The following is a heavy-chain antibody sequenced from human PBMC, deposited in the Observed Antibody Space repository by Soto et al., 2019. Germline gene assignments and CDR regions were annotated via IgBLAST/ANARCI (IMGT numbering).Heavy chain of an antibody. CDR1: GYTFTGYY. Sequence: GAAVKVSCKASGYTFTGYYMHWVRQAPGQGLEWMGWINPNSGGTNYAQKFQGRVTMTRDTSISTAYMELSRLRSDDTAVYYCARAWDWSGYYFYYYYGMDVCGHGTTVTASS. CDR3: ARAWDWSGYYFYYYYGMDV. CDR2: INPNSGGT. J-gene: IGHJ6*02. D-gene: IGHD3-3*01. V-gene: IGHV1-2*02.